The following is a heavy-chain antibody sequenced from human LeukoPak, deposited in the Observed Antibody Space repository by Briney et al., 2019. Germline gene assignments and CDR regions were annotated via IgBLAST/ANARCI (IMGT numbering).Heavy chain of an antibody. CDR3: AREAGDDYGDYGLDY. V-gene: IGHV3-23*01. CDR1: GFTFSSYA. CDR2: ISGSSGST. D-gene: IGHD4-17*01. J-gene: IGHJ4*02. Sequence: GRSLRLSCAVSGFTFSSYAMSWVRQAPGKGLEWVSTISGSSGSTYYADSVKGRFTISRDNSKNTLYLQMNSLRAEDTAVYYCAREAGDDYGDYGLDYWGQGTLVTVSS.